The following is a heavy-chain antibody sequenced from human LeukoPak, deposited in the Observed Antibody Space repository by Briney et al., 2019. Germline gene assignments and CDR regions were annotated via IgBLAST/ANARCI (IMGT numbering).Heavy chain of an antibody. D-gene: IGHD6-19*01. CDR1: GYTFTSYY. Sequence: SVKVSCKASGYTFTSYYMHWVRQAPGQGLEWMGIINPSGGSTSYAQKFQGRVTMTRDTSTSTVYMELSSLRSEDTAVYYCARGPPPGIAVAGTEAVMDVWGQGTTVTVSS. CDR2: INPSGGST. J-gene: IGHJ6*02. CDR3: ARGPPPGIAVAGTEAVMDV. V-gene: IGHV1-46*01.